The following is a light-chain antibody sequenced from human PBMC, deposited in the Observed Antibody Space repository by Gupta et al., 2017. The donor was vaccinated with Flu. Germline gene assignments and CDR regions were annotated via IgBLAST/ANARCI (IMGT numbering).Light chain of an antibody. CDR3: AAWDDSLHGQV. Sequence: QSVLSQPPSASGTPGQRVTIPCSGSSSNIGRNTANWYQQFPGTAPTLLMYSHDHRPSGVPDRFSGTKPGTSASLAISGLQSEDEADYYCAAWDDSLHGQVFGPGPRVTVL. V-gene: IGLV1-44*01. CDR2: SHD. J-gene: IGLJ1*01. CDR1: SSNIGRNT.